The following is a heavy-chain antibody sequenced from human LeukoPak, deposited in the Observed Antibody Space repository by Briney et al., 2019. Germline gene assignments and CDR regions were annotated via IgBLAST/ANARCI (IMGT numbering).Heavy chain of an antibody. V-gene: IGHV3-23*01. CDR2: ISSSGGSS. J-gene: IGHJ6*02. CDR1: GFTFSSYS. Sequence: GGSLRLSCAASGFTFSSYSMSWVRQAPGKGLERVSAISSSGGSSYYSDSVKGRFTISRDNSKNTLYLQMNSLRAEDTAVYYCADGYYYGMDVWGQGTTVTVSS. CDR3: ADGYYYGMDV.